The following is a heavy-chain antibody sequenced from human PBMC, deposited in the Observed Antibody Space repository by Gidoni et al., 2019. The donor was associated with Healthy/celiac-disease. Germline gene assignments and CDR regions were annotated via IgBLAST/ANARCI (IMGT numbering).Heavy chain of an antibody. Sequence: QVQLVQSGAEVKKPGASGKVSCKASGYTLTEVSMHWVRQAPGKGLEWMGGFDPEDGETIYAQKFQGRVTMTEDTSTDTAYMELSSLRSEDTAVYYCATSGRRELLPHMPFDYWGQGTLVTVSS. D-gene: IGHD1-26*01. CDR3: ATSGRRELLPHMPFDY. CDR1: GYTLTEVS. CDR2: FDPEDGET. J-gene: IGHJ4*02. V-gene: IGHV1-24*01.